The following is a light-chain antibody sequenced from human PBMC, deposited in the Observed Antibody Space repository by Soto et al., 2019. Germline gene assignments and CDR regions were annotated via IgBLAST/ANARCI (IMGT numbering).Light chain of an antibody. CDR1: SSDIGGYNY. CDR2: DVS. CDR3: SSFSVASPL. Sequence: QSVLAQPASMSGSPGQSGTISCAGTSSDIGGYNYVSWYQHHPGTAPKLIIYDVSSRPSGASHRFSASKSGNTASLTISGLQAEDEADYYCSSFSVASPLFGTGTKVTVL. J-gene: IGLJ1*01. V-gene: IGLV2-14*01.